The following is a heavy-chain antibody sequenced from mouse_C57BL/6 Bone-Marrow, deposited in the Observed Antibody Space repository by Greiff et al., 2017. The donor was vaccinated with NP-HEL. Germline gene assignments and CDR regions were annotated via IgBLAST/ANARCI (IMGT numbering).Heavy chain of an antibody. CDR2: IDPSDSYT. CDR3: ARAYDYDRRIYAMDY. CDR1: GYTFTSYW. V-gene: IGHV1-69*01. Sequence: VQLQQPGAELVMPGASVKLSCKASGYTFTSYWMHWVKQRPGQGLEWIGEIDPSDSYTNYNQKFKGKSTLNVDKSSSTAYMQLSSLTSEDSAVYYCARAYDYDRRIYAMDYWGQGTSVTVSS. J-gene: IGHJ4*01. D-gene: IGHD2-4*01.